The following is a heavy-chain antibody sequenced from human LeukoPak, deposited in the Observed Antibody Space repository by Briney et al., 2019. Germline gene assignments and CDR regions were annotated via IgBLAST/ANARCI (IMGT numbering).Heavy chain of an antibody. CDR3: ARRTWAAGYGAFDI. CDR2: ITASGNTI. V-gene: IGHV3-48*03. D-gene: IGHD6-13*01. J-gene: IGHJ3*02. Sequence: PGGPLRLSCAASGSTFSSYDMNWVRQAPGKGLEWVSFITASGNTINYADSVKGRFTISRDNAKNSLFLQMSSLRADDTAIYYCARRTWAAGYGAFDIWGQGTMVTVSS. CDR1: GSTFSSYD.